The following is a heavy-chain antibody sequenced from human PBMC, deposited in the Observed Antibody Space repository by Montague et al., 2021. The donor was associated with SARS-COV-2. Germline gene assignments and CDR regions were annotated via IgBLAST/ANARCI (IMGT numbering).Heavy chain of an antibody. D-gene: IGHD6-19*01. V-gene: IGHV3-74*01. Sequence: SLRLSCAASGFTFNNYWMHWVRQVPRKGLLWVSRINRDGSSTTYADSVKGRFTISRDNATNALYLQVNSLRDDDTAVYYCAREAYNSGVFDFWGQGTLVTVAA. CDR1: GFTFNNYW. J-gene: IGHJ4*02. CDR2: INRDGSST. CDR3: AREAYNSGVFDF.